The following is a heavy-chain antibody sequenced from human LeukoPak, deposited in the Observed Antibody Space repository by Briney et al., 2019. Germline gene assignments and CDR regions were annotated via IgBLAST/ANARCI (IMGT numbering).Heavy chain of an antibody. CDR3: ARIVRGVISPDDAFDI. Sequence: SETLSLTCTVSGGSISSYYWSWIRQPPGKGLEWIGYIYYSVSTNYNPSLKSRVTISVDTSKNQFSLKLSSVPAADTAVYYCARIVRGVISPDDAFDIWGQGTMVTVSS. V-gene: IGHV4-59*01. CDR2: IYYSVST. CDR1: GGSISSYY. J-gene: IGHJ3*02. D-gene: IGHD3-10*01.